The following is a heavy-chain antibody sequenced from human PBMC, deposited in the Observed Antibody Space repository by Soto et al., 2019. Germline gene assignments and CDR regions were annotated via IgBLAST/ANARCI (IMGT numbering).Heavy chain of an antibody. CDR1: GFSFRSYW. J-gene: IGHJ4*02. D-gene: IGHD2-15*01. V-gene: IGHV3-21*01. CDR3: ARDRYCSGGSCYSAFDY. Sequence: EVQLVDSGGGLVQPGGSLRLSCAASGFSFRSYWMHWVRQAPGKGLVWVSSISSSSSYIYYADSVKGRFTISRDNAKNSLYLQMNSLRAEDTAVYYCARDRYCSGGSCYSAFDYWGQGTLVTVSS. CDR2: ISSSSSYI.